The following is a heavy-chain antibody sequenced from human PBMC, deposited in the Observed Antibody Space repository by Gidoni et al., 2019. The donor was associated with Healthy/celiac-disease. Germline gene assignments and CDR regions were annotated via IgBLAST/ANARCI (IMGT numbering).Heavy chain of an antibody. CDR3: TTDVHYDYGDYGGYFDY. CDR2: IKSKTDGGTT. J-gene: IGHJ4*02. Sequence: EFQLLEPGGAMVKTGGSLRLSCAYSVFTFRNAWMSWVRPAPGKGLEWVGRIKSKTDGGTTDYAAPVKGRFTISRDESKNTLYLQMNSLKTEDTAVYYCTTDVHYDYGDYGGYFDYWGQGTLVTVSS. D-gene: IGHD4-17*01. CDR1: VFTFRNAW. V-gene: IGHV3-15*02.